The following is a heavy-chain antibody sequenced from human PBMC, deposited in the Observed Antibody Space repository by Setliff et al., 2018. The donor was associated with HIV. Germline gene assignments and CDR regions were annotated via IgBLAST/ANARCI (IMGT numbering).Heavy chain of an antibody. CDR3: TRLAGGYADY. CDR2: ISTSGST. J-gene: IGHJ4*02. Sequence: PSETLSLTCTVSGASFTTHYWSLIRKPPGKGLEWIGCISTSGSTNYNPSLKSRVTLSIDMSKNQFSLKMSSVTAADTAVSYCTRLAGGYADYWGQGTLVTVSS. CDR1: GASFTTHY. V-gene: IGHV4-4*09. D-gene: IGHD5-12*01.